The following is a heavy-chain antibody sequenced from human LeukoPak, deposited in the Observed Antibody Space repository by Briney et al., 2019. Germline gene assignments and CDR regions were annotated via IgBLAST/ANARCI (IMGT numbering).Heavy chain of an antibody. CDR2: IRFDGSNVGSDI. CDR1: GFTFSTYG. CDR3: ARDRFLEWSNFDY. D-gene: IGHD3-3*01. J-gene: IGHJ4*02. V-gene: IGHV3-30*02. Sequence: GGSLRRSCATSGFTFSTYGMHWVRQAPGKGLEWVAFIRFDGSNVGSDIYYADSVKGRFTISRDNSKNTLYLQMNSLRAEDTAVYYCARDRFLEWSNFDYWGQGTLVTVSS.